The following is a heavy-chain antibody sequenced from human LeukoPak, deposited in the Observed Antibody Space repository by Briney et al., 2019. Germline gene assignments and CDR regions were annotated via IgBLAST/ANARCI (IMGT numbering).Heavy chain of an antibody. Sequence: GGSLRLSCAASGFTVSSSFMYWLRQAPGKGLEWVSVIQSGGYTNYADSVKGRFTISRDNSKNTLYLQMNSLRAEDTAVYYCAKKMDIVATIGAFDIWGQGTMVTVSS. J-gene: IGHJ3*02. CDR3: AKKMDIVATIGAFDI. CDR1: GFTVSSSF. CDR2: IQSGGYT. D-gene: IGHD5-12*01. V-gene: IGHV3-53*01.